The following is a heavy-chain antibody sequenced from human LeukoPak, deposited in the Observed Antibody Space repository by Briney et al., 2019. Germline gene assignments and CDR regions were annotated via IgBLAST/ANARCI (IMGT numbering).Heavy chain of an antibody. Sequence: SETLSLTCAVYGGSFSGYYWSWIRQPPGKGLEWIGEINHSGSTNYNPSLKSRVTISVDTSKNQFSLKLSSVTAAGTAVYYCASSEYSSSSLDYWGQGTLVTVSS. CDR2: INHSGST. CDR1: GGSFSGYY. V-gene: IGHV4-34*01. J-gene: IGHJ4*02. CDR3: ASSEYSSSSLDY. D-gene: IGHD6-6*01.